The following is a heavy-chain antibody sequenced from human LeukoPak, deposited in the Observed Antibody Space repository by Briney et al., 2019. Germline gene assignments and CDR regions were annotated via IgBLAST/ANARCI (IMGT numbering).Heavy chain of an antibody. CDR1: GFTFSSYA. CDR3: AKEFRDYYDSSGYPYYFDY. D-gene: IGHD3-22*01. Sequence: GGSLRLSCAASGFTFSSYAMSWVRQAPGKGLEWVSAISGSGGSTYYADSVKGRFTISRDNSKNTLYLQMNSLRAEDTAVYYCAKEFRDYYDSSGYPYYFDYWGQGTLVTVSS. J-gene: IGHJ4*02. V-gene: IGHV3-23*01. CDR2: ISGSGGST.